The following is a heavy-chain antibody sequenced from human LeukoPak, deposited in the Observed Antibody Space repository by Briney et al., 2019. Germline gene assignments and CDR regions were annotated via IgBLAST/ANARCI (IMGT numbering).Heavy chain of an antibody. J-gene: IGHJ6*02. CDR1: GYTFTSYD. V-gene: IGHV1-8*01. Sequence: ASVKVSCKASGYTFTSYDINWVRQATGQGLEWMGWMSPNSGNTGYAQKFQGRVTMTRNTSISTAYMELRSLRSVDTAVYYCARALSMLRGVINYHGMDVWGQGTTVTVSS. D-gene: IGHD3-10*01. CDR2: MSPNSGNT. CDR3: ARALSMLRGVINYHGMDV.